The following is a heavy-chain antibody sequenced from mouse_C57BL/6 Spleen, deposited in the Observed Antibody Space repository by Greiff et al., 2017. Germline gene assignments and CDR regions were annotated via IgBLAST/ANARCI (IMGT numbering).Heavy chain of an antibody. V-gene: IGHV1-52*01. CDR1: GYTFTSYW. CDR2: IDPSDSET. J-gene: IGHJ1*03. Sequence: VQLQQPGAELVRPGSSVKLSCKASGYTFTSYWMHWVKQRPIQGLEWIGNIDPSDSETHYNQKFKDKATLTVDKSSSTAYMQLSSLTSEDSAVYYCARGYYGSSSWYFDVWGTGTTVTVSS. CDR3: ARGYYGSSSWYFDV. D-gene: IGHD1-1*01.